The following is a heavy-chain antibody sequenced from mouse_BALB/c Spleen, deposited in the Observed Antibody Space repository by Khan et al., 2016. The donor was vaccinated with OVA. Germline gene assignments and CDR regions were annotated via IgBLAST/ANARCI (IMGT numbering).Heavy chain of an antibody. J-gene: IGHJ2*01. CDR3: VRTARIKY. D-gene: IGHD1-2*01. V-gene: IGHV3-2*02. CDR1: GYSITSGYG. Sequence: VQLKESGPGLVKPSQSLSLTCTVTGYSITSGYGWNWIRQFPGNKLEWMGYISYSGSTNYNPSLKSRISITRDTSKNQFFLQLNSVTTEDTATYYCVRTARIKYWGQGTTLRVSS. CDR2: ISYSGST.